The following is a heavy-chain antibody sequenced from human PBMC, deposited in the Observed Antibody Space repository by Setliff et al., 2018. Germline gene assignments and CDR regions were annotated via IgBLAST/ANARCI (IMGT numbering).Heavy chain of an antibody. Sequence: LSLPCAVYGGSFSGYYWSWIRQPPGKGLEWIGEINHSGSTNYNPSLKSRVTISVDTSKNQFSLKLSSVTAADTAVYYCARVRRGGYYGSGSSPFDYWGQGTLVTVSS. D-gene: IGHD3-10*01. J-gene: IGHJ4*02. V-gene: IGHV4-34*01. CDR2: INHSGST. CDR3: ARVRRGGYYGSGSSPFDY. CDR1: GGSFSGYY.